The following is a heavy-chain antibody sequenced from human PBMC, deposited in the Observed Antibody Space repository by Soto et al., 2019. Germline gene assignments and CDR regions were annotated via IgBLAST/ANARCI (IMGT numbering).Heavy chain of an antibody. J-gene: IGHJ5*02. D-gene: IGHD2-15*01. CDR1: GGSISSSSYY. CDR3: ARPHCSGGSCYSAYWFDP. Sequence: SETLSLTCTVSGGSISSSSYYWGWIRQPPGKGLEWIGSIYYSGSTYYNPSLKSRVTISVDTSKNQFSLKLSSVTAADTAVYYCARPHCSGGSCYSAYWFDPWGQGTLVTVSS. CDR2: IYYSGST. V-gene: IGHV4-39*01.